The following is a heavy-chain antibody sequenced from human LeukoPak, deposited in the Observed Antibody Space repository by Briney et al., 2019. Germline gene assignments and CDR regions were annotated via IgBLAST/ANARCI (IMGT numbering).Heavy chain of an antibody. CDR1: GFTFSSYE. V-gene: IGHV3-53*01. CDR3: ARATSSQVRPFDI. Sequence: GGSLRLSCAASGFTFSSYEMNWVRQAPGKGLEWVSVIYSGGNTYYAESVKGRFTVSRDNSNNTLFLQMNSLRAEDTAIYYCARATSSQVRPFDIWGQGTMVTVSS. CDR2: IYSGGNT. J-gene: IGHJ3*02. D-gene: IGHD3-10*01.